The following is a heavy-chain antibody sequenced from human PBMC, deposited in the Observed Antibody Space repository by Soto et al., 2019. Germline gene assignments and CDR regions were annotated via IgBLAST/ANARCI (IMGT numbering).Heavy chain of an antibody. CDR2: IKSKTDGGTT. CDR3: TTDGDVLRFLEWFGSPKPPDY. V-gene: IGHV3-15*01. CDR1: GFTFSNAW. J-gene: IGHJ4*02. Sequence: EVQLVESGGGLVEPGGSLRLSCAASGFTFSNAWMSWVRQAPGKGLEWVGRIKSKTDGGTTDYAAPVKGRFTISRDDSKNTLYLQMNSLKTEDTAVYYCTTDGDVLRFLEWFGSPKPPDYWGQGTLVTVSS. D-gene: IGHD3-3*01.